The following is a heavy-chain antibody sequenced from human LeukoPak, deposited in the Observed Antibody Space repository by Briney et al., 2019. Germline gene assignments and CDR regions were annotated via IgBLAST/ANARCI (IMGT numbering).Heavy chain of an antibody. CDR2: ISGSGGST. Sequence: GGSLRLSCAASGFTFSSYAMSWVRQAPGEGLEWVSAISGSGGSTYYADSVKGRFTISRDNSKNTLYLQMNSLRAEDTAVYYCAKDRIIVGATFFDYWGQGTLVTVSS. CDR3: AKDRIIVGATFFDY. J-gene: IGHJ4*02. CDR1: GFTFSSYA. V-gene: IGHV3-23*01. D-gene: IGHD1-26*01.